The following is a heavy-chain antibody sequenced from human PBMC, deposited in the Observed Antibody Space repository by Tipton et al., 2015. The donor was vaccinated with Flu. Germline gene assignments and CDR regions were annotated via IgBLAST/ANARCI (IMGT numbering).Heavy chain of an antibody. J-gene: IGHJ6*02. CDR1: GGSISSYY. CDR3: ARQGGYSSSSSYYYGMDV. V-gene: IGHV4-59*08. D-gene: IGHD6-6*01. Sequence: TLSLTCTVSGGSISSYYWSWIRQPPGKGLEWIGHIYYSGSTNYNPSLKSRVTISVDTSKNQFSLKLSSVTAADTAVYYCARQGGYSSSSSYYYGMDVWGQGTTVTVSS. CDR2: IYYSGST.